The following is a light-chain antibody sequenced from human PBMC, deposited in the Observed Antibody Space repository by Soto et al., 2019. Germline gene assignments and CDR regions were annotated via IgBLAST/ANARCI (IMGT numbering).Light chain of an antibody. J-gene: IGLJ1*01. CDR1: ALPRQY. Sequence: SYELAQPPSMSVPPGQTAVITCSGDALPRQYVYWFKQKPGQAPVLVIYQDTRRPPTIPARFSGSASGTTVSLTISGVQADDEADYYCQSADTSGNIEVFGPGTKVTVL. V-gene: IGLV3-25*02. CDR3: QSADTSGNIEV. CDR2: QDT.